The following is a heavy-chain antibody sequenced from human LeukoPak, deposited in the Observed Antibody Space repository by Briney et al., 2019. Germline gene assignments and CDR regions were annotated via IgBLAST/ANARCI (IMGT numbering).Heavy chain of an antibody. CDR2: INHSGST. CDR1: GGSCSGYY. V-gene: IGHV4-34*01. CDR3: ARETSGWGDYFDY. Sequence: PSETLSLTCAVYGGSCSGYYWSWIRQPPGKGLEWIGEINHSGSTNYNPSLKSRVTISVDTSKNQFSLKLSSVTAADTAVYYCARETSGWGDYFDYWGQGTLVTVSS. D-gene: IGHD6-19*01. J-gene: IGHJ4*02.